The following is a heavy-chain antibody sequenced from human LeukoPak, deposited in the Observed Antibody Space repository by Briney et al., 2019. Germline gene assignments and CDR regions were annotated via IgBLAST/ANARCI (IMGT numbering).Heavy chain of an antibody. D-gene: IGHD6-19*01. CDR1: GGTFISYA. CDR3: ARDADSSGWSKYFDY. CDR2: IIPIFGTA. J-gene: IGHJ4*02. Sequence: SVKVSCKASGGTFISYAISWVRQAPGQGLEWMGGIIPIFGTANYAQKFQGRVTITADESTSTAYMELSSLRSEDTAVYYCARDADSSGWSKYFDYWGQGTLVTVSS. V-gene: IGHV1-69*13.